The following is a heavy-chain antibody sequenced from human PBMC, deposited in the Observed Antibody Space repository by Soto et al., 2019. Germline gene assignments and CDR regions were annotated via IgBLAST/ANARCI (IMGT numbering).Heavy chain of an antibody. CDR2: ISGSGGST. CDR1: GFTFSSYA. J-gene: IGHJ6*02. Sequence: GGSLRLSCAASGFTFSSYAMSWVRQAPGKGLEWVSAISGSGGSTYYADSVKGRFTISRDNSKNTLYLQMNSLRAEDTAVYYCAKNQGGYGDYEGDYYYYYGMDVWGQGTTVTVPS. V-gene: IGHV3-23*01. CDR3: AKNQGGYGDYEGDYYYYYGMDV. D-gene: IGHD4-17*01.